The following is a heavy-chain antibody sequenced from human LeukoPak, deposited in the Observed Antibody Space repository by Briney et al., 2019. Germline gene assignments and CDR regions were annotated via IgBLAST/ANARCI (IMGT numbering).Heavy chain of an antibody. CDR1: GGSISSYY. CDR2: IYYSGST. V-gene: IGHV4-59*01. Sequence: SETLSLTCTVFGGSISSYYWSWIRQPPGKGLEWIGYIYYSGSTNYNPSLKSRVTISVDTSKNQFSLKLSSVTAADTAVYYCASWPNCSGGSCYYYYGMDVWGKGTTVTVSS. CDR3: ASWPNCSGGSCYYYYGMDV. D-gene: IGHD2-15*01. J-gene: IGHJ6*04.